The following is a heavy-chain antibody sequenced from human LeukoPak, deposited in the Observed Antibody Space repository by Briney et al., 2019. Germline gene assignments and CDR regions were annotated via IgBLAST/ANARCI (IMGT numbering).Heavy chain of an antibody. CDR3: AKSPGSYSYYSYVDV. D-gene: IGHD1-26*01. Sequence: GGSLRLSCAASGFTVSSNYMSWVRQAPGKGLEWVSVIYSGGTTYYANSVEGRFTISRDNSKNTLYLQMNTLRAEDTAVYYCAKSPGSYSYYSYVDVWGQGTTVTVSS. CDR1: GFTVSSNY. J-gene: IGHJ6*02. CDR2: IYSGGTT. V-gene: IGHV3-66*01.